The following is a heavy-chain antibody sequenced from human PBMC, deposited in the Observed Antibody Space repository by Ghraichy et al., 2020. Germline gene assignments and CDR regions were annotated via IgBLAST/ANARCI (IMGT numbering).Heavy chain of an antibody. CDR2: INHSGST. Sequence: GSLRLSCAVYGGSFSGYYWSWIRQPPGKGLEWIGEINHSGSTNYNPSLKSRVTISVDTSKNQFSLKLSSVTAADTAVYYCAREGVFVVVPAAIRLCNWFDPWGQGTLVTVSS. V-gene: IGHV4-34*01. CDR1: GGSFSGYY. J-gene: IGHJ5*02. CDR3: AREGVFVVVPAAIRLCNWFDP. D-gene: IGHD2-2*01.